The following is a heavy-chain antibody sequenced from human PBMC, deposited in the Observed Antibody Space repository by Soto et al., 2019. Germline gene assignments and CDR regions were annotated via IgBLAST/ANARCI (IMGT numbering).Heavy chain of an antibody. Sequence: DVRLLESGGGLVQPGGSLRLSCAASGFTFSSYSMSWVRQAPGKGLEWVSTIGTSASTYYGDSVRGRFTISRDNSRNTLYLKMNSLRAEDTAVYYCANLSRYCTSSNCDWGQGPLVTVSS. V-gene: IGHV3-23*01. CDR3: ANLSRYCTSSNCD. CDR2: IGTSAST. J-gene: IGHJ4*02. CDR1: GFTFSSYS. D-gene: IGHD2-2*01.